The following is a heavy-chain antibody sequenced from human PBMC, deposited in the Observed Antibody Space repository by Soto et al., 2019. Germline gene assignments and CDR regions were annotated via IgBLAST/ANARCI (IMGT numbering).Heavy chain of an antibody. D-gene: IGHD2-21*02. Sequence: KVSCKASGGTFSSYAISWVRQAPGQGLEWMGGIIPIFGTANYAQKFQGRVTITADKSTSTAYMELSSLRSEDTAVYYCARGTLDCGGDCNAFDIWGQGTMVTVSS. CDR1: GGTFSSYA. J-gene: IGHJ3*02. CDR2: IIPIFGTA. CDR3: ARGTLDCGGDCNAFDI. V-gene: IGHV1-69*06.